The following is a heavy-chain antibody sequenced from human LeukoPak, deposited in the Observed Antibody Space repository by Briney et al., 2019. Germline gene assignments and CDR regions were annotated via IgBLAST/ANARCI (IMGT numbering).Heavy chain of an antibody. CDR1: GFTFSSYA. Sequence: PGGSLRLSCAASGFTFSSYAMSWVRQAPGKGLEWVSSISASGGSTYYADSVKGRFTISRDNSKNTLYLQMNSLRAEDTAVYYCAKDRHLRYIPLLDYWGQGTLVTVSS. V-gene: IGHV3-23*01. CDR2: ISASGGST. CDR3: AKDRHLRYIPLLDY. J-gene: IGHJ4*02. D-gene: IGHD1-14*01.